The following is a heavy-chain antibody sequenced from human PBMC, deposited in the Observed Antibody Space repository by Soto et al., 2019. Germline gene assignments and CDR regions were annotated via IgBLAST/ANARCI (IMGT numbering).Heavy chain of an antibody. J-gene: IGHJ4*02. CDR2: IYYSGST. CDR3: ARDSMSEISY. Sequence: PSETLSLTCTVSGGSISSGGYYWSWIRQHPGKGLEWIGYIYYSGSTYYNPSLKSRVTISVDTSKSQFSLKLSSVTAADTAVYYCARDSMSEISYWGQGTLVTVSS. D-gene: IGHD3-10*02. CDR1: GGSISSGGYY. V-gene: IGHV4-31*03.